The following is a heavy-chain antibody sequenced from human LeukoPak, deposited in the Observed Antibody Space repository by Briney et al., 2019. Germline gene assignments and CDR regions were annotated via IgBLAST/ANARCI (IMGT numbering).Heavy chain of an antibody. CDR1: GFTFGSYA. J-gene: IGHJ4*02. Sequence: GGSLRLSCAASGFTFGSYAMSWVRPAPGKGLEWVSPICSGGSTYYADSVKGRFTISRDNSKNTLYLQMNSLRAEDTAVYYCAKSSTVVTTYFDYWGQGTLVTVSS. CDR2: ICSGGST. V-gene: IGHV3-23*01. CDR3: AKSSTVVTTYFDY. D-gene: IGHD4-23*01.